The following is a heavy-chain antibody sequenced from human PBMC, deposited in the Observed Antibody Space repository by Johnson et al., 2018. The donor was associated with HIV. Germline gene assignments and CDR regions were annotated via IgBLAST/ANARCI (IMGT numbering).Heavy chain of an antibody. D-gene: IGHD3-10*01. J-gene: IGHJ3*02. CDR3: ATEYGSGSYYTYAFDI. CDR1: GFTFSTYA. V-gene: IGHV3-64*01. CDR2: ICSDGGST. Sequence: VQLVESGGGLVQPGGSLRLSCAASGFTFSTYAMHWVRQAPGKGLEYVSGICSDGGSTYYANSVKGRFTISRDNSKNTLYLQMGSLRAEDTAVYYCATEYGSGSYYTYAFDIWGQGTMVTVSS.